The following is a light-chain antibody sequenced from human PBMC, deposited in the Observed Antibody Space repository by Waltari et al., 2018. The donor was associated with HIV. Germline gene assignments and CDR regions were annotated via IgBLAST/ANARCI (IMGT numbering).Light chain of an antibody. J-gene: IGLJ2*01. Sequence: QSVLTQSPSASGTPGQRVTISCSGRNSNIGSHSVYWYQQLPGTTPRLLIYTTNQRPSGVPDRFSGSKSGTSASLAISGLRSEDEADYYCAAWDASRSGVVFGGGTKLTVL. CDR2: TTN. CDR3: AAWDASRSGVV. V-gene: IGLV1-47*01. CDR1: NSNIGSHS.